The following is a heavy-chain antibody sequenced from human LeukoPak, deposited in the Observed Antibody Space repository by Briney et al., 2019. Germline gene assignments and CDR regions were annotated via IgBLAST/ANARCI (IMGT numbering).Heavy chain of an antibody. CDR1: GGTFSSYA. Sequence: SVKVSCKASGGTFSSYAISWVRQAPGQGHEWMGGIIPIFGTANYAQKFQGRVTITTDESTSTAYMELSSLRSKDTAVYYCATSYCSGGSCHRIDAFDIWGQGTMVTVSS. J-gene: IGHJ3*02. D-gene: IGHD2-15*01. V-gene: IGHV1-69*05. CDR3: ATSYCSGGSCHRIDAFDI. CDR2: IIPIFGTA.